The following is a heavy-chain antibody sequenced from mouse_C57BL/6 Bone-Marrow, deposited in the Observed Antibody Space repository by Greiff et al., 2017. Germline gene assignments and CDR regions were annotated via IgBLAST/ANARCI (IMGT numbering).Heavy chain of an antibody. Sequence: VQLQQPGAELVKPGASVKLSCKASGYTFTSYWMHWVKQRPGHGLEWIGMIHPNSGSTNYNEKFKSKATLTVDKSSSTAYMQLSSLTSEDSAVYYCARVGYYDGGFDYWGQGTTLTVSS. V-gene: IGHV1-64*01. J-gene: IGHJ2*01. D-gene: IGHD1-1*01. CDR1: GYTFTSYW. CDR2: IHPNSGST. CDR3: ARVGYYDGGFDY.